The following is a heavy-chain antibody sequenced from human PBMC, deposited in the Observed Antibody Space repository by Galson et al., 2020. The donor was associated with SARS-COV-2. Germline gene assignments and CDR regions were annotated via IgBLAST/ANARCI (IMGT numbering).Heavy chain of an antibody. V-gene: IGHV4-39*01. CDR2: INFRGST. CDR1: GGSIISRSNY. Sequence: SEPLSPPCTVSGGSIISRSNYWVWIRQHPGKGLEWSGTINFRGSTFYNPSLKSRVTISVETSKNQFSLKLSSVTASDTAVYFCARRDSSGYYQHLYYLDYWGQGALVTGSS. J-gene: IGHJ4*02. D-gene: IGHD3-22*01. CDR3: ARRDSSGYYQHLYYLDY.